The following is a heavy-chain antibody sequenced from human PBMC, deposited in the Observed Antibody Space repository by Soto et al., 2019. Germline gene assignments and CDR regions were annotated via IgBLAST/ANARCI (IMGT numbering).Heavy chain of an antibody. CDR3: ARASDSGSSYSPADS. V-gene: IGHV5-51*01. D-gene: IGHD3-10*01. J-gene: IGHJ4*02. CDR1: GYSFTSYW. CDR2: IYPGDSDT. Sequence: PGESLKISCKVSGYSFTSYWIGWVRQMPGKGLEWMGIIYPGDSDTRYSPSFQGQVTISADKSISTAYLQWSSLKASDTAMYYCARASDSGSSYSPADSWGQGTLVTVSS.